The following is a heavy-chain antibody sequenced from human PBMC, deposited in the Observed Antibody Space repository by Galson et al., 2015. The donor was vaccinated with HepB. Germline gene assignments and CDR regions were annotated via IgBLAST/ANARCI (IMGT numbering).Heavy chain of an antibody. Sequence: SLRLSCAASGFTFSSYSMNWVRQAPGKGLEWVSYISSSSSTIYYADSVKGRFTISRDNAKNSLYLQMNSLRAEDTAIYYCTTAGTGWYGPVAFDMWGQGTMVTVSS. J-gene: IGHJ3*02. D-gene: IGHD6-19*01. V-gene: IGHV3-48*01. CDR2: ISSSSSTI. CDR1: GFTFSSYS. CDR3: TTAGTGWYGPVAFDM.